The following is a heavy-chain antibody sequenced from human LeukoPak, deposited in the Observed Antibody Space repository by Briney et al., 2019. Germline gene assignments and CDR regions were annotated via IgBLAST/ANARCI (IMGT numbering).Heavy chain of an antibody. V-gene: IGHV3-74*01. J-gene: IGHJ3*02. D-gene: IGHD6-13*01. CDR2: IRSAGYNT. CDR1: GFTFDEYA. CDR3: ARDASHSSSSDAFDI. Sequence: GGSLRLSCAASGFTFDEYAMHWVRQAPGKGLVWVSHIRSAGYNTNYADSVKGRFIISRDSAKNTLYLQMNSLRAEDTAVYYCARDASHSSSSDAFDIWGQGTMVTVSS.